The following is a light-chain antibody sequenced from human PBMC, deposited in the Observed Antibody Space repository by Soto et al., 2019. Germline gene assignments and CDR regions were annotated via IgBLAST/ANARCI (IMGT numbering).Light chain of an antibody. Sequence: EIVMTQYPATLSVSPGERDTLSCRASQSVGCNVAWYQQKPGQAPRLLVSGASTRATGIPARFVGSGAGTEFTLLSSSLQPEDFAVYYCQQYHHWPPLPVGGGNKVELK. CDR1: QSVGCN. V-gene: IGKV3-15*01. CDR2: GAS. CDR3: QQYHHWPPLP. J-gene: IGKJ4*01.